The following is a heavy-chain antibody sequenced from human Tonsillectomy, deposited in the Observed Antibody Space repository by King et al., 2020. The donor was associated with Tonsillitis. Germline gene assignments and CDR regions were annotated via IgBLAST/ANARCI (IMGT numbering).Heavy chain of an antibody. CDR2: INPSGGST. CDR3: ARDLKYCSGGSCYYYYYGMDV. D-gene: IGHD2-15*01. CDR1: GYTFTSYY. V-gene: IGHV1-46*01. Sequence: QLVQSGAEVKKPGASVKVSCKASGYTFTSYYMHWVRQAPGQGLEWMGIINPSGGSTSYALKFQGRVTMTRDTSTSTVYMELSSLRSEDTAVYYCARDLKYCSGGSCYYYYYGMDVWGQGTTVTVSS. J-gene: IGHJ6*02.